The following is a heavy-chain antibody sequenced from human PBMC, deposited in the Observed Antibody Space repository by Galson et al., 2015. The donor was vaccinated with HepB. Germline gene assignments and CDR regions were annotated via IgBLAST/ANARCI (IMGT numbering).Heavy chain of an antibody. CDR1: GFTFSSYA. Sequence: SLRLSCAASGFTFSSYAMHWVRQAPGKGLEWVAVISYDGSNKYYADSVKGRFTISRDNSKNTLYLQMNSLRAEDTAVYYCAKDQVVPAAMAPDIWGQGTMVTVSS. J-gene: IGHJ3*02. CDR2: ISYDGSNK. D-gene: IGHD2-2*01. V-gene: IGHV3-30*04. CDR3: AKDQVVPAAMAPDI.